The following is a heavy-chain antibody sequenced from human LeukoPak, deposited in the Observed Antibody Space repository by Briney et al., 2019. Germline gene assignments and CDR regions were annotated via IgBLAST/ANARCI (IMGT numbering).Heavy chain of an antibody. Sequence: PETLSLACIVSGCSISGYYWSWIRQPPGKGLEWIGYTYYSGSTYYNPSLKSRVTISVDTSKNQFSLKLNSVTAADTGVYYCARDEMGDVWGQGTTVTVSS. CDR1: GCSISGYY. CDR3: ARDEMGDV. CDR2: TYYSGST. D-gene: IGHD2-8*01. V-gene: IGHV4-59*01. J-gene: IGHJ6*02.